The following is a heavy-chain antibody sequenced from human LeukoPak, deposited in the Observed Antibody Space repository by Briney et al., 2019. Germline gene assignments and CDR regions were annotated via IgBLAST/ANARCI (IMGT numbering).Heavy chain of an antibody. Sequence: PGGSLRLSWAASGFTFSDHYMSWIRQAPGKGLEWVSYISSSSSYTNYADSVKGRFTISRDNAKNSLYLQMNSLRAEDTAVYYCARDRTGLDYWGQGTLVTVSS. V-gene: IGHV3-11*06. D-gene: IGHD3/OR15-3a*01. CDR2: ISSSSSYT. J-gene: IGHJ4*02. CDR3: ARDRTGLDY. CDR1: GFTFSDHY.